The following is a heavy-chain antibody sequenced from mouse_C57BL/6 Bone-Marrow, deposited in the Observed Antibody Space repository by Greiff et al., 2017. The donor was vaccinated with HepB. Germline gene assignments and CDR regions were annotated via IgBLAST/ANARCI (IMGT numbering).Heavy chain of an antibody. J-gene: IGHJ3*01. CDR2: IRSKSNNYAK. CDR3: VRQSYGSSPWFAY. Sequence: EVQLVESGGGLVQPKGSLKLSCAASGFSFNTYAMNWVRQAPGKGLEWVARIRSKSNNYAKYYADSVKDRFTISRDDSESMLYLQMNNLKTEDTAMYYCVRQSYGSSPWFAYWGQGTLVTVAA. D-gene: IGHD1-1*01. CDR1: GFSFNTYA. V-gene: IGHV10-1*01.